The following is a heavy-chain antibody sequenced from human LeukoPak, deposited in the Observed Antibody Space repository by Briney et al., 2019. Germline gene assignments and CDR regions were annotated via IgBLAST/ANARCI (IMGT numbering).Heavy chain of an antibody. D-gene: IGHD3-16*02. CDR1: GGSISSGGYY. CDR2: IYYSGST. J-gene: IGHJ5*02. V-gene: IGHV4-31*03. Sequence: SQTLSLTCTVSGGSISSGGYYWSWIRQHPGKGLEWIGYIYYSGSTYYNPSLKSRVTISVDTSKNQFSLKLSSVTAADTAVYYCARGFQTTSLWAAFDPWGQGTLATVSS. CDR3: ARGFQTTSLWAAFDP.